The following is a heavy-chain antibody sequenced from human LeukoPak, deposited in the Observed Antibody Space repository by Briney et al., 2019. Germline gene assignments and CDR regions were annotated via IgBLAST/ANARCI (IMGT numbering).Heavy chain of an antibody. Sequence: GGSLRLSCAASGFTFSNNYMSWVRQAPGKGLEWVSYINIASSAAYYADSVKGRFTISRDIAKNSLFLQMNSLRDEDTAVYYCARDHRFAFDYWGRGTLVTVSS. CDR2: INIASSAA. D-gene: IGHD3-10*01. CDR1: GFTFSNNY. V-gene: IGHV3-48*02. J-gene: IGHJ4*02. CDR3: ARDHRFAFDY.